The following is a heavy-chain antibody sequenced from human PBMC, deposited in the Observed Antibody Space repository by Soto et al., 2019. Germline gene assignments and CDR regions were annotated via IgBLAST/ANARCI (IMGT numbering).Heavy chain of an antibody. CDR3: AHRGIYDSSGYFTEYFQH. D-gene: IGHD3-22*01. Sequence: GASVKVSCKDSGGTFSSYAISWVRQDPGQGLEWMGGIIPIFGTANYAQKFQGRVTITADESTSTAYMELSSLRSEDTAVYYFAHRGIYDSSGYFTEYFQHWGQGTLVTVSS. CDR1: GGTFSSYA. CDR2: IIPIFGTA. J-gene: IGHJ1*01. V-gene: IGHV1-69*13.